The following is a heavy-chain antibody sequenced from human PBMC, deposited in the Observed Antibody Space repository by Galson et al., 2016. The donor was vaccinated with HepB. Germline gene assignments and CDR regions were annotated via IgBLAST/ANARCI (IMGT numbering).Heavy chain of an antibody. Sequence: SLRLSCAASGFSFRSYSMNWVRQAPGKRLEWISCIGSNGDNIYYADSVKGRFTISRDNGKNSLYLQMDSLRAEDTALYYRMRDLRGGSGTVWGPGTTVTVSS. V-gene: IGHV3-21*01. CDR1: GFSFRSYS. J-gene: IGHJ6*02. CDR3: MRDLRGGSGTV. CDR2: IGSNGDNI. D-gene: IGHD3-10*01.